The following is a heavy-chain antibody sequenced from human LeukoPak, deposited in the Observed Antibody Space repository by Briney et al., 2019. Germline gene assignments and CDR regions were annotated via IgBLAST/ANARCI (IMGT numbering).Heavy chain of an antibody. J-gene: IGHJ4*02. Sequence: PGGSLRLSCAASGFTFSSYGMHWVRQAPGKGLEWVAFIRYDGSKKYYADSVKGRFTISRNNSKNTLYLQMNSLRAEDTAVYYCAKVARYSYGLDYWGQGTLVTVSS. CDR1: GFTFSSYG. CDR2: IRYDGSKK. D-gene: IGHD5-18*01. V-gene: IGHV3-30*02. CDR3: AKVARYSYGLDY.